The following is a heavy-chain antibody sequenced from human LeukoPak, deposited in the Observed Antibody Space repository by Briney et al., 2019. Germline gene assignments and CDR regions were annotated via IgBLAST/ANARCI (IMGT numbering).Heavy chain of an antibody. CDR2: MYYSGST. V-gene: IGHV4-39*01. J-gene: IGHJ6*03. D-gene: IGHD2-2*01. CDR3: ARPLYCSSTSCHAGGHYYMDV. CDR1: GGSISSSNYY. Sequence: SETLSLTCTVSGGSISSSNYYWGWIRQPPGKGLEWIGSMYYSGSTYYNPSLKRRVTISVDTSKNQFSLKLSSVTAADTAVYYCARPLYCSSTSCHAGGHYYMDVWGKGTTVTVAS.